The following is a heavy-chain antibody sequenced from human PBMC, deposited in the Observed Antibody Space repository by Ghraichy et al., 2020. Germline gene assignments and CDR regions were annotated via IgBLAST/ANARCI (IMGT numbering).Heavy chain of an antibody. V-gene: IGHV3-30*18. CDR1: GFTLSSYT. CDR2: ILYDGSAQ. Sequence: GESLNISCAASGFTLSSYTMHWVRQAPGKGLEWVTLILYDGSAQYYADSVKGRFTISRDISKNTVFLEMNSLRTEDTAMYYCAKDIYCTPSTCSGRAYDY. D-gene: IGHD2-8*01. J-gene: IGHJ4*01. CDR3: AKDIYCTPSTCSGRAYDY.